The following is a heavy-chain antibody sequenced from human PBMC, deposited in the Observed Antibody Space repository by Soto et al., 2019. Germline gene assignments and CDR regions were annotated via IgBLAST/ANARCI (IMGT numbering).Heavy chain of an antibody. V-gene: IGHV3-23*01. D-gene: IGHD4-17*01. CDR2: ISGSGGST. CDR3: ARVQNDYGDLNYFDY. CDR1: GFTFSSYA. Sequence: GGSLRLSCAASGFTFSSYAMNWVRQAPGKGLEWVSAISGSGGSTYYADSVKGRFTISRDNSKNTLYLQMNSLRAEDTAVYYCARVQNDYGDLNYFDYWGQGTLVTVSS. J-gene: IGHJ4*02.